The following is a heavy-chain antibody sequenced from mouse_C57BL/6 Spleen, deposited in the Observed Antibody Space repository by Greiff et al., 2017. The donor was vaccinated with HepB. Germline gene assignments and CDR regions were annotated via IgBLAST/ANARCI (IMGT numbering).Heavy chain of an antibody. V-gene: IGHV1-64*01. J-gene: IGHJ1*03. Sequence: VQLQQPGAELVKPGASVKLSCKASGYTFTSYWMHWVKQRPGQGLEWIGMIHPNSGSTNYNEKFKSKATLTVDKSSSTAYMQLSSLTSEDSAVYYCARRVYYGNYEWYFDVWGTGTTVTVSS. CDR3: ARRVYYGNYEWYFDV. CDR1: GYTFTSYW. CDR2: IHPNSGST. D-gene: IGHD2-1*01.